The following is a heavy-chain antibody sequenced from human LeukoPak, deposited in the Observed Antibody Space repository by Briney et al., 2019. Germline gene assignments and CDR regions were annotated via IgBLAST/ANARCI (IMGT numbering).Heavy chain of an antibody. J-gene: IGHJ4*02. V-gene: IGHV3-9*01. CDR1: GFTFDDYA. D-gene: IGHD1-26*01. CDR2: ISWNSGSI. CDR3: AKAGGSYHGYYFDY. Sequence: GGSLRLSCAASGFTFDDYAMHWVQQAPGKGLEWVSGISWNSGSIGYADSVKGRFTISRDNAKNSLYLQMNSLRAEDTALYYCAKAGGSYHGYYFDYWGQGTLVTVSS.